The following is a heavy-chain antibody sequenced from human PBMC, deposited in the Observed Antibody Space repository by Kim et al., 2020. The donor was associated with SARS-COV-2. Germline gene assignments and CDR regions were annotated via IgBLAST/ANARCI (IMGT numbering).Heavy chain of an antibody. Sequence: GGSLRLSCAASGFIFSDYALHWVRQAPGKGLEYVSGISGNGDRTNYGDSVKGRFTISRDNSKNTLYLQMGSLRGEDMAVYHCARESQAVYNWNPAYYY. CDR3: ARESQAVYNWNPAYYY. CDR2: ISGNGDRT. J-gene: IGHJ6*01. CDR1: GFIFSDYA. V-gene: IGHV3-64*02. D-gene: IGHD1-20*01.